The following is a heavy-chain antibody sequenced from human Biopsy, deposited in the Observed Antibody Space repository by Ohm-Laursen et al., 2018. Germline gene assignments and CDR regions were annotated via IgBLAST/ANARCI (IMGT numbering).Heavy chain of an antibody. Sequence: GTLSLTCTVSGGAFTGHYWSWIRQPPGKGLEWMGHISYTGYTSYNASLKRRVAISVDTSRNHFPLRLSHLTAADTAVFFCARGSNDFGGLYFPRWGQGTLLTVSS. CDR2: ISYTGYT. D-gene: IGHD4-23*01. CDR1: GGAFTGHY. J-gene: IGHJ4*02. V-gene: IGHV4-59*11. CDR3: ARGSNDFGGLYFPR.